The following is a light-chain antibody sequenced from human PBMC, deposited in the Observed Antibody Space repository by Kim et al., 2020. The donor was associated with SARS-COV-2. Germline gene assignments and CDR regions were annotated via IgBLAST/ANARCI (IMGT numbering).Light chain of an antibody. Sequence: YLSPGERATLSCTASQSMTGYLAWYQQKPGQAPRLLMYDASRRATGIPSRFSGRGAGTDFTLTNSSLDPEDFAVYYCQQRATWVTFGGGTKVDIK. J-gene: IGKJ4*01. CDR2: DAS. CDR3: QQRATWVT. V-gene: IGKV3D-11*02. CDR1: QSMTGY.